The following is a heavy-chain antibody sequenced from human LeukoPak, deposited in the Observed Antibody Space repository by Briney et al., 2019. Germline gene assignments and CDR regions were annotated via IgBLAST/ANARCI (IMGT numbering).Heavy chain of an antibody. CDR2: INPSGGST. Sequence: ASVKVSCKASGYTFTSYYMHWVRQAPGQGLEWMGIINPSGGSTSYAQKFQGRVTMTRDTSTSTVYMELSSLRPEDTAVYYCASSGGWLFRKFDYWGQGTLVTVSS. D-gene: IGHD2-15*01. CDR3: ASSGGWLFRKFDY. J-gene: IGHJ4*02. CDR1: GYTFTSYY. V-gene: IGHV1-46*01.